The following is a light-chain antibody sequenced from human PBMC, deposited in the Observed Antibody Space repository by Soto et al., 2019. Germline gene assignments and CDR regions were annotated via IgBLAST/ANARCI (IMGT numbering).Light chain of an antibody. CDR1: SSDVGGYNY. V-gene: IGLV2-14*01. CDR3: SSYTTINNLWV. CDR2: DIT. Sequence: QSALTQPPSASGSPGQSVAISCTGTSSDVGGYNYVSWYQQHPGRAPKLIIYDITDRPSGVSSRFSGSRSGSTASLTISGIQAEDEADYYCSSYTTINNLWVFGGGTKLTVL. J-gene: IGLJ3*02.